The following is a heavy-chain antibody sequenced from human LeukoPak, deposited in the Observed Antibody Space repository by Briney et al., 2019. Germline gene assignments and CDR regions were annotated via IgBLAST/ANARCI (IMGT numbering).Heavy chain of an antibody. CDR3: AKDNGGYQSYYYYYGMDV. J-gene: IGHJ6*02. CDR2: ISYDGSNK. D-gene: IGHD2-8*01. CDR1: GFTFSSYG. V-gene: IGHV3-30*18. Sequence: GGSLRLSCAASGFTFSSYGIHWVRQAPGKGLEWVAVISYDGSNKYYADSVKGRFTISRDNSKNTLYLQMNSLRAEDTAVYYCAKDNGGYQSYYYYYGMDVWGQGTTVTVSS.